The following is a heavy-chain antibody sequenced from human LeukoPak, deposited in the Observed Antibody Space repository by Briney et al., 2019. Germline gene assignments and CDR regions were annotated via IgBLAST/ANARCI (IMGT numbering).Heavy chain of an antibody. Sequence: SETLSLTCTVSGGSISSYYWSWIRQPPGKGLEWIGYIYYSGSTNYNPSLKSRVTISVDTSKNQFSLKLSSVTAADTAVYYCARGHSSRWPIDYWGQGTLVTVSS. CDR3: ARGHSSRWPIDY. J-gene: IGHJ4*02. D-gene: IGHD6-13*01. V-gene: IGHV4-59*01. CDR1: GGSISSYY. CDR2: IYYSGST.